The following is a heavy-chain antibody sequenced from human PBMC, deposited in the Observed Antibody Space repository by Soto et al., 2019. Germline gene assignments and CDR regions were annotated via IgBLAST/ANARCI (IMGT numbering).Heavy chain of an antibody. D-gene: IGHD3-22*01. J-gene: IGHJ4*02. Sequence: QVQLQESGPGLVKPSETLSLTCTVSGGSISSHYWSWIRQSPGKGLEWIGYIHHTGTTNYNPSLKSRVTISLATAQNQCSLKLTSVTAADTAVYYCTRSGGDYVNGGYYGGDYDYWGRGTLVTVSS. CDR1: GGSISSHY. CDR3: TRSGGDYVNGGYYGGDYDY. CDR2: IHHTGTT. V-gene: IGHV4-59*11.